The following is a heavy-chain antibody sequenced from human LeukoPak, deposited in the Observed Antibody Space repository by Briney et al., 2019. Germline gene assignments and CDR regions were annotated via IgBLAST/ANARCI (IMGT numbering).Heavy chain of an antibody. CDR2: LIPIYGSA. D-gene: IGHD3-22*01. V-gene: IGHV1-69*01. CDR1: GGSFTFTSHA. J-gene: IGHJ3*02. CDR3: AGFFYDNSGDAFDI. Sequence: SVKVSCKASGGSFTFTSHAISWVRQAPGQGLEWMGGLIPIYGSANYAQKFQGRVTITSDESTRTVYMELSSLKPEDSAVYYCAGFFYDNSGDAFDIWGQGTMVTVSS.